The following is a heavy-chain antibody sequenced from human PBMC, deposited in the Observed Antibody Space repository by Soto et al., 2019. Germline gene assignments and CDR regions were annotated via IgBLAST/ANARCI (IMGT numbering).Heavy chain of an antibody. CDR2: IWHDGNNK. CDR3: ASDLVGASDSYGLDV. V-gene: IGHV3-33*01. CDR1: GFTFSNYG. D-gene: IGHD1-26*01. J-gene: IGHJ6*02. Sequence: QVQLVESGGGVVQPGRSLRLSCAASGFTFSNYGMHWVRQAPGKGLEWVAIIWHDGNNKYYADSVRGRFIISRDNSKHRLSLQMDSLRAEHTAVYYCASDLVGASDSYGLDVWGQGTPVTVSS.